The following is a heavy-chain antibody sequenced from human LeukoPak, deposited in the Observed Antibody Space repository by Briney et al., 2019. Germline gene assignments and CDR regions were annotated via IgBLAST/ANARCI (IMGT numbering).Heavy chain of an antibody. CDR1: GFTFSSYA. CDR2: ISGSGGST. Sequence: GGSLRLSCAASGFTFSSYAMSWVRQAPGKGLEWVSAISGSGGSTYYADSVRGRFTISRDNSKNTLYLQMNSLRAEDTAVYYCARTWIHYYYGMDVWGQGTTVTVSS. J-gene: IGHJ6*02. D-gene: IGHD5-18*01. V-gene: IGHV3-23*01. CDR3: ARTWIHYYYGMDV.